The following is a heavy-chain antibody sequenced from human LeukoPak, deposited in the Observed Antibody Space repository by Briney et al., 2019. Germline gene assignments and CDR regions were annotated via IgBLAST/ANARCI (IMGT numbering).Heavy chain of an antibody. Sequence: GGSLRLSCAASGFTVSAYYMSWVRQAPGKGLEWVSVIFGGGTIYYADSVNGRFTISRDNSKNTLYLHLNSLRAEDTAVYYCSGGPRVATYYYFDYWGQGTLVPVSS. V-gene: IGHV3-53*01. D-gene: IGHD1-1*01. CDR2: IFGGGTI. CDR3: SGGPRVATYYYFDY. J-gene: IGHJ4*02. CDR1: GFTVSAYY.